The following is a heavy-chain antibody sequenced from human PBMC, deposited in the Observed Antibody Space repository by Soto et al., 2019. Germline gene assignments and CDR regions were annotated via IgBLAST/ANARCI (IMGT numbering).Heavy chain of an antibody. CDR1: GGSIRSYY. CDR3: ARHSPDFDWLSQFDY. CDR2: IFYFGST. D-gene: IGHD3-9*01. V-gene: IGHV4-59*08. J-gene: IGHJ4*02. Sequence: QVQLQESGPGLVKPSETLSLTCTVSGGSIRSYYWSWIRQTPGKGLEWIGYIFYFGSTNYNPSLKSRVTLSIDTSKNQLSLKLSSVTAADTAVYYCARHSPDFDWLSQFDYWGQGTLVTVSS.